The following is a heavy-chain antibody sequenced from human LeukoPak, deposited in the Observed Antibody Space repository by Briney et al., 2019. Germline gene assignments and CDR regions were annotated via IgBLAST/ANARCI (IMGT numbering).Heavy chain of an antibody. D-gene: IGHD3-22*01. CDR1: GYTFTSYG. CDR2: ISAYNGNT. J-gene: IGHJ4*02. V-gene: IGHV1-18*01. Sequence: GASVKVSCKTSGYTFTSYGISWVRQAPGQGLEWMGWISAYNGNTNYAQKLQGRVTMTTDTSTSTAYMELRSLRSDDTAVYYCARVPTTTVVANPDYWGQGTLVTVSS. CDR3: ARVPTTTVVANPDY.